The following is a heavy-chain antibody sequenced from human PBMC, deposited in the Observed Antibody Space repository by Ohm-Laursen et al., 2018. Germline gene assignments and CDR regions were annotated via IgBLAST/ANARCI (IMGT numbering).Heavy chain of an antibody. D-gene: IGHD4-23*01. CDR2: IYTTGIT. V-gene: IGHV4-4*07. J-gene: IGHJ4*02. CDR1: NVSINTYY. CDR3: ARGGGDSGFPN. Sequence: SDTLSLTWTVSNVSINTYYWSWIRQPAGKGLEWIGRIYTTGITKYNPSLRSRVTMSLDTSKNQLSLNLNSVTAADTAVYYCARGGGDSGFPNWGQGTLVAVSS.